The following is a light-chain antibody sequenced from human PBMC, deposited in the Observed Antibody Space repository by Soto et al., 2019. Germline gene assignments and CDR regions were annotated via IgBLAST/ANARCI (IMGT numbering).Light chain of an antibody. V-gene: IGKV1-39*01. CDR3: QQSYSTPYT. Sequence: DIQMTQSPSSLSASVGDRATITCWASQIISSSVSWYQQKPGKAPNLLIYAASSLQSGVPSRFSGGGSGTDFTLTISSLQPEDFATYYCQQSYSTPYTFGQGTKLEIK. J-gene: IGKJ2*01. CDR2: AAS. CDR1: QIISSS.